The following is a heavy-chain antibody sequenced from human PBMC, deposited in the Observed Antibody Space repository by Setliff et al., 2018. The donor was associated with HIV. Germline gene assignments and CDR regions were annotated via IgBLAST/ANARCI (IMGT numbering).Heavy chain of an antibody. V-gene: IGHV1-2*02. CDR3: ARYYYDSSGSNFDY. Sequence: ASVKVSCKASGYSFTGYYTHWVRQAPGQGLEWMGWINPNSGGTNYAQKFQGRVTMTRDTSISTAYMELSRLRSDDTAVYYCARYYYDSSGSNFDYWGQGTLVTVSS. CDR1: GYSFTGYY. D-gene: IGHD3-22*01. J-gene: IGHJ4*02. CDR2: INPNSGGT.